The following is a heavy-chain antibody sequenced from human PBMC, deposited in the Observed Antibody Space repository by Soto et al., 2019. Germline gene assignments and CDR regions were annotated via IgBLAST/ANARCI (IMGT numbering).Heavy chain of an antibody. J-gene: IGHJ4*02. CDR3: AKDRGDGYNWRVVCSY. Sequence: PGGSLRLSCAASGFTFSSYAMSWVRQAPGKGLEWVSAISGSGGSTYYADSVKGRFTISRDNSKNTLYLQMNSLRAEDTAVYYCAKDRGDGYNWRVVCSYWGQGMLVTVSS. V-gene: IGHV3-23*01. CDR1: GFTFSSYA. CDR2: ISGSGGST. D-gene: IGHD2-21*01.